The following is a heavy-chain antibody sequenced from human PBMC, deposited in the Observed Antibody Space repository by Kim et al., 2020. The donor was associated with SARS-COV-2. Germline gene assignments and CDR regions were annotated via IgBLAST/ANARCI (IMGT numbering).Heavy chain of an antibody. CDR1: GGSISSGGYY. CDR3: ARDRGGYNYAWGLD. V-gene: IGHV4-31*03. J-gene: IGHJ4*02. D-gene: IGHD5-18*01. CDR2: IYYSGST. Sequence: SETLSLTCTVSGGSISSGGYYWSWIRQHPGKGLEWIGYIYYSGSTDYNPSLKSRVTISVDTSKNQFSLKLSSVTAADTAVYYCARDRGGYNYAWGLDWGQGTLVTVSS.